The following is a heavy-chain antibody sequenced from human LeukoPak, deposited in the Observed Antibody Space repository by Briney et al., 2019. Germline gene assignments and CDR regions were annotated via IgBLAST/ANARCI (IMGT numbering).Heavy chain of an antibody. Sequence: SGGSLRLSCAASGFTFSSYWMHWVRQGPGKGLVWVSRINSDGSTITYAESVKGRFTISRDNAKSTLYLRMTSLGADDTAVYYCVRSLLGDSDIWGQGTMVTVSS. V-gene: IGHV3-74*01. D-gene: IGHD2-21*01. CDR3: VRSLLGDSDI. CDR2: INSDGSTI. CDR1: GFTFSSYW. J-gene: IGHJ3*02.